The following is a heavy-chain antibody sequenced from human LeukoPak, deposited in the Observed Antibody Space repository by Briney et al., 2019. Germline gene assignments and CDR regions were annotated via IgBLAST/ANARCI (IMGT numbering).Heavy chain of an antibody. Sequence: GASVKVSCKASGYTFTGYYMHWVRQAPGQGLEWMGWINPNSGGTKYAQKFQGRVTMTRDTSITTAYMELSRLRSDDTAVYYCARVYPRIQLWSPLFDYWGQGTLVTVSS. CDR3: ARVYPRIQLWSPLFDY. CDR1: GYTFTGYY. J-gene: IGHJ4*02. V-gene: IGHV1-2*02. CDR2: INPNSGGT. D-gene: IGHD5-18*01.